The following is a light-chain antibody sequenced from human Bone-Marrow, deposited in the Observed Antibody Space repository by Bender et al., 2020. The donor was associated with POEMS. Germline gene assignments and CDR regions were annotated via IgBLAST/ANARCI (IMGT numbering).Light chain of an antibody. J-gene: IGLJ1*01. CDR1: DIGSKS. CDR3: QVWDSSLFYV. V-gene: IGLV3-21*02. CDR2: DDS. Sequence: SYVLTQPPSVSVAPGQTARISCGGNDIGSKSVHWYQQRPGQAPILVVFDDSDRPSGIPERFSGSNSGNTATLTISRVEAGDEADYYCQVWDSSLFYVFGTGTKVTVL.